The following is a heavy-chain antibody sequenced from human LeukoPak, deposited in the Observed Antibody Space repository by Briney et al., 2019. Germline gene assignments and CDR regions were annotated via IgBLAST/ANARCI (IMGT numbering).Heavy chain of an antibody. CDR2: IYTTGSP. D-gene: IGHD3-10*01. CDR3: ARDRGITTARGVPSWFDP. CDR1: GGSISSTNYY. Sequence: SETLSFTCTVSGGSISSTNYYWTWIRQPAGKGLEWIGRIYTTGSPSYSPSLKSRVTISVDTSTNQFSLKLTSVSAADTAVYYCARDRGITTARGVPSWFDPWGQGPLVTVSS. V-gene: IGHV4-61*02. J-gene: IGHJ5*02.